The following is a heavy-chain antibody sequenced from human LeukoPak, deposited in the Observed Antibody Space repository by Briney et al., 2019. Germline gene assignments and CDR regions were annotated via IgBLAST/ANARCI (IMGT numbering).Heavy chain of an antibody. Sequence: SETLSLTCTVSGGXISNFYWNWIRQPPGKGLEWIGYIHHSGSTDYNPSLKSRVSMSVHTSKNQFSLKLNSVTAADTAVYYCATQDRGLLAPFDYWGPGTLVTVSS. J-gene: IGHJ4*02. CDR1: GGXISNFY. D-gene: IGHD2-15*01. CDR3: ATQDRGLLAPFDY. V-gene: IGHV4-59*01. CDR2: IHHSGST.